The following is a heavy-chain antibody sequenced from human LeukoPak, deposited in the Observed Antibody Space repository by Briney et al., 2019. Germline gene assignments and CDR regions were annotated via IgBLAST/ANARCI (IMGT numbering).Heavy chain of an antibody. Sequence: GGTLRLSCAASGFTFSSYWMSWVRQAPGKGLEWVANIKQVGSEKYYVDSVKGRFTISRDNAKNSLYLQMNSLRAEDTAVYYCARTKGRLDYWGQGTLVTASA. V-gene: IGHV3-7*05. D-gene: IGHD2-15*01. CDR3: ARTKGRLDY. CDR2: IKQVGSEK. CDR1: GFTFSSYW. J-gene: IGHJ4*02.